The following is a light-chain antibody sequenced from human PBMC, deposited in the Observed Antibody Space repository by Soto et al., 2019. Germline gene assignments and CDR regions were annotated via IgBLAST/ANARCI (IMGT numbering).Light chain of an antibody. J-gene: IGKJ2*01. CDR1: QRLLHSNGNNF. Sequence: EIVMTQSPPSLTVTPGEPASISFRSSQRLLHSNGNNFLDWYLQKPGQSPQLLIYLGSNRASGVPDRVSGSGAGTDFTLKISRVEAEDVGVYYCMQALQTPYTFGQGTKLEIK. V-gene: IGKV2-28*01. CDR3: MQALQTPYT. CDR2: LGS.